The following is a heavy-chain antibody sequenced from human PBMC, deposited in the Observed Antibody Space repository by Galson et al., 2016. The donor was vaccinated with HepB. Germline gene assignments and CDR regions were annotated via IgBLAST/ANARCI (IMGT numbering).Heavy chain of an antibody. D-gene: IGHD3-9*01. J-gene: IGHJ6*02. CDR2: IYPGDPDT. Sequence: QSGAEVKKPGESLKISCKGSGYSFTSYWIGWVRQMPGKGLEWLGIIYPGDPDTRYSPSFQGPVTISADKSINTAYLQWSSLKASDTAMYYCARRRDILTGYRYYYYGMDAWGQGTTVTVSS. CDR1: GYSFTSYW. CDR3: ARRRDILTGYRYYYYGMDA. V-gene: IGHV5-51*01.